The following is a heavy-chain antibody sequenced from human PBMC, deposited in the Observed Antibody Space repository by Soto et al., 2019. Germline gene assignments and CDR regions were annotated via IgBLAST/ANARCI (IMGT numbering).Heavy chain of an antibody. J-gene: IGHJ4*02. V-gene: IGHV4-39*01. D-gene: IGHD6-13*01. CDR2: IFYDGYT. Sequence: SETLSLTCTVSGDSISGSPYFWGWIRQPPGKRLEWIGSIFYDGYTLYTPSLKSRVTISVDTSKNQFSLKLTSVAAADTAIYFCARLQAAVPHYWGQGILVTVSS. CDR3: ARLQAAVPHY. CDR1: GDSISGSPYF.